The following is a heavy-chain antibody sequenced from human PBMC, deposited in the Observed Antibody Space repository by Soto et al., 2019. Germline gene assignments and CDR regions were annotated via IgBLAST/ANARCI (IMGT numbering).Heavy chain of an antibody. J-gene: IGHJ6*02. CDR2: IYPSDSDT. Sequence: PGESLKISCKGSGYSFTSYWIGWVRQMPGKGLEWMGIIYPSDSDTRYSPSFQGQVTISADKSISTAYLQWSSLKASDTAMYYCARLGGANYYYYGMDVWGQGTTVTVSS. CDR3: ARLGGANYYYYGMDV. CDR1: GYSFTSYW. D-gene: IGHD1-26*01. V-gene: IGHV5-51*01.